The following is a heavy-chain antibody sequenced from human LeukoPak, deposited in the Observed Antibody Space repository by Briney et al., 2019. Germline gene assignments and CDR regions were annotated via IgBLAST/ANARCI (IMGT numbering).Heavy chain of an antibody. Sequence: ASVKVSCKASGYTFTGYYMHWVRQAPGQGLEWMGWINPNSGGTNYAQKFQGRVTMTRDMSTSTVYMELSSLRSEDTAVYYCAREAVTIFGLVRTQTTKRPHRFDPWGQGTLVTVSS. CDR1: GYTFTGYY. J-gene: IGHJ5*02. CDR2: INPNSGGT. CDR3: AREAVTIFGLVRTQTTKRPHRFDP. V-gene: IGHV1-2*02. D-gene: IGHD3-3*01.